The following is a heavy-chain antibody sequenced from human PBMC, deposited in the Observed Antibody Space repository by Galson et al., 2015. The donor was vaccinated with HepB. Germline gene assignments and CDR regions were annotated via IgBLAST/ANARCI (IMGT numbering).Heavy chain of an antibody. J-gene: IGHJ3*01. Sequence: SLRLSCAASGFTFSSYSMNWVRQAPGKGXXXVSXXXGXXXYIYXXDSXRGRFXASRDNAKNSLYLQMNSLRADDTAVYYCAREKSHIIWTDAFDRWGQGTMVTVSS. CDR2: XXGXXXYI. V-gene: IGHV3-21*01. CDR1: GFTFSSYS. CDR3: AREKSHIIWTDAFDR. D-gene: IGHD2/OR15-2a*01.